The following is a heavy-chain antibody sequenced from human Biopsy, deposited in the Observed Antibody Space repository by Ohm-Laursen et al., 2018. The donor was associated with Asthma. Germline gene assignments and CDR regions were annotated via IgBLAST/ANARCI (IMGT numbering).Heavy chain of an antibody. CDR3: ARAVSSSSYWYFDL. CDR1: GDAMSTSGSH. Sequence: SDTLSLTCIVSGDAMSTSGSHWGWIRQSPGKGLEWIGSIYYSGRTYYNPSLESRVTISADTSKNHFSLKVTSVTAADTAVYYCARAVSSSSYWYFDLWGRGDLVTVSS. D-gene: IGHD6-6*01. J-gene: IGHJ2*01. CDR2: IYYSGRT. V-gene: IGHV4-39*02.